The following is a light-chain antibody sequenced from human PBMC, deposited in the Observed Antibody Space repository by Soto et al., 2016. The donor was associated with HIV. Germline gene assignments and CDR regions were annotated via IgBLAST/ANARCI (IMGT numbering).Light chain of an antibody. CDR1: QGITNS. CDR3: QQANSFPYT. J-gene: IGKJ2*01. CDR2: AAS. Sequence: DIQMTQSPSSLSASVGDRITITCRASQGITNSLAWYQQKPGKAPKLLLYAASRLESGVPSRFSGSGSGTDYTLTISSLQPEDFATYYCQQANSFPYTFGQGTKLEIK. V-gene: IGKV1-NL1*01.